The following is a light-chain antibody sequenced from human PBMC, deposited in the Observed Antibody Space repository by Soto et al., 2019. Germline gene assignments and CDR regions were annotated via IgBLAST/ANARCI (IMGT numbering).Light chain of an antibody. Sequence: DIVMTQSPDSLAVSLGERATINCKSSQSGLYSSNNKNYLAWYQQKPGQPPKLLIYWASTRESGVPDRFSGSGSGTDFTLTISSLQAEDVAVYYCQQYYSTPQPFGQGTKLEIK. CDR1: QSGLYSSNNKNY. CDR2: WAS. CDR3: QQYYSTPQP. J-gene: IGKJ2*01. V-gene: IGKV4-1*01.